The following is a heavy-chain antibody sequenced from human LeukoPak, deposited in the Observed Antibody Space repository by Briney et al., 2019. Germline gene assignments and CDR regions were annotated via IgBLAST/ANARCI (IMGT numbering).Heavy chain of an antibody. CDR3: ARVAKERVGGVYYFDY. J-gene: IGHJ4*02. V-gene: IGHV3-13*01. CDR2: IGTAGDT. Sequence: PGGSLRLSCAASGFTFSDYDMLWVRQATGKGLEWVSDIGTAGDTYYTGSVKGRFTISRENAKNSLYLQMNSLRAGDTAVYYCARVAKERVGGVYYFDYWGQRTLVTVSS. CDR1: GFTFSDYD. D-gene: IGHD1-1*01.